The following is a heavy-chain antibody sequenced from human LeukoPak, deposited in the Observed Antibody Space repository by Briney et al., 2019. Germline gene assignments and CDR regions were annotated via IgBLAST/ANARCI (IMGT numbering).Heavy chain of an antibody. Sequence: GGSLRLSCEASGFSFSSHSMNWVRQAPGKGLEWVSYISSGSETTYYADSVKGRFTISRDNAKNSLFLQMNSLRAEDTAVYYCARDRGSITMVRGVNYYWGQGTLVTVSS. J-gene: IGHJ4*02. CDR2: ISSGSETT. CDR3: ARDRGSITMVRGVNYY. D-gene: IGHD3-10*01. CDR1: GFSFSSHS. V-gene: IGHV3-48*04.